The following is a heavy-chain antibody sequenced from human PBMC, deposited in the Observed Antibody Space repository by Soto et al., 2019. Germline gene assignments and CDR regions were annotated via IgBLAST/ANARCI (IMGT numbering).Heavy chain of an antibody. CDR3: ARCGGSYYYYGMDV. V-gene: IGHV1-69*13. Sequence: GASVKVSCKASGGTFSSYAISWVRQAPGQGLEWMGGIIHIFGTANYAQKFQGRVTITADESTSTAYMELSSLRSEDTAVYYCARCGGSYYYYGMDVWGQGTTVTVSS. CDR1: GGTFSSYA. J-gene: IGHJ6*02. CDR2: IIHIFGTA. D-gene: IGHD2-21*01.